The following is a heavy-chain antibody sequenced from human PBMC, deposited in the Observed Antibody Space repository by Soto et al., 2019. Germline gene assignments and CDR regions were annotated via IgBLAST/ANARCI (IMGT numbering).Heavy chain of an antibody. Sequence: FVILSLTCTVCGGCMSSYYWSGFLQPPGKGLEWIGYIYYSGRTNYNPSLKSRVTISVDTSKNQFSLKLSSVTAADTAVYYCARGYCSSTSCYIWDNWFDPWGQGTLVTVSS. CDR3: ARGYCSSTSCYIWDNWFDP. D-gene: IGHD2-2*02. J-gene: IGHJ5*02. CDR2: IYYSGRT. V-gene: IGHV4-59*01. CDR1: GGCMSSYY.